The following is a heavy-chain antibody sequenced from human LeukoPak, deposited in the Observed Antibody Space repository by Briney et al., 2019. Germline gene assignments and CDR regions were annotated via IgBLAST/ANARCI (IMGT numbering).Heavy chain of an antibody. CDR1: GFTFSTYS. D-gene: IGHD4-17*01. CDR3: VEDHGYYDLDS. J-gene: IGHJ4*02. CDR2: IRSDGSTT. Sequence: GGSLRLSCAASGFTFSTYSMHWVRQAPGKGLQWVSHIRSDGSTTYCADSVKGRFTISRDNSKNTLYLQMISLRPEDTAVYYCVEDHGYYDLDSWGQGTLVTVSS. V-gene: IGHV3-30*02.